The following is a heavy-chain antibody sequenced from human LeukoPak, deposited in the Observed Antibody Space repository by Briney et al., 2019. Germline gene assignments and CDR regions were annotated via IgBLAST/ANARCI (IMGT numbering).Heavy chain of an antibody. CDR3: ARGMIVVSNEAFEI. V-gene: IGHV1-69*05. J-gene: IGHJ3*02. CDR2: IIPIFGTA. D-gene: IGHD3-22*01. CDR1: GGTFISYA. Sequence: SVKVSCKASGGTFISYAISWVRQAPVQGLEWMGGIIPIFGTANYAQKFQGRVTITTDESTSTAYMELSSLRSEDTAVYYCARGMIVVSNEAFEIWGQGTMVTASS.